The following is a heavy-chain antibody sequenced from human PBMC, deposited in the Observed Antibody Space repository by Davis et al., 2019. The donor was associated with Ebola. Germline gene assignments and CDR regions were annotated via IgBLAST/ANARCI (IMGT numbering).Heavy chain of an antibody. J-gene: IGHJ6*02. CDR3: AREGADVDFWSGYHGMDV. D-gene: IGHD3-3*01. V-gene: IGHV1-2*04. CDR2: INPNSGGT. CDR1: GYTFTGYY. Sequence: ASVKVSCKASGYTFTGYYMHWVRQAPGQGLEWMGRINPNSGGTNYAQKFQGWVTMTRDTSISTAYLELSRLRSDDTAVYYCAREGADVDFWSGYHGMDVWGQGTTVTVSS.